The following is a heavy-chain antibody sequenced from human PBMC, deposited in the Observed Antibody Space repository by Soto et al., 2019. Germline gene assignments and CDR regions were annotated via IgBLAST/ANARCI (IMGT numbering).Heavy chain of an antibody. Sequence: QVQLVESGGGVVQPGRSLRLSCAASGFTFISYGMHWVRQAPGKGLEWLAVMSYDGRDKYYADSVRGRFTISRDNSKKSVYMKLNSLRVGDRVVYYWAKVQSGSRHEGNSFKNWAQGTLFTFPS. CDR2: MSYDGRDK. CDR1: GFTFISYG. D-gene: IGHD2-15*01. J-gene: IGHJ4*02. CDR3: AKVQSGSRHEGNSFKN. V-gene: IGHV3-30*18.